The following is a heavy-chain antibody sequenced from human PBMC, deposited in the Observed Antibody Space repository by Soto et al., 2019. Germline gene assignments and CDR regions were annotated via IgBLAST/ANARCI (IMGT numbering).Heavy chain of an antibody. CDR2: IIPILGIA. J-gene: IGHJ4*02. CDR1: GGTFSSYT. CDR3: ARDHKSESSGYDLDY. V-gene: IGHV1-69*08. Sequence: QVQLVQSGAEVKKPGSSVKVSCKASGGTFSSYTISWVRQAPGQGLEWMGRIIPILGIANYAQKFQGRVTITADKSTSTAYMELSSLRSEDTAVYYCARDHKSESSGYDLDYWGQGTLVTVSS. D-gene: IGHD5-12*01.